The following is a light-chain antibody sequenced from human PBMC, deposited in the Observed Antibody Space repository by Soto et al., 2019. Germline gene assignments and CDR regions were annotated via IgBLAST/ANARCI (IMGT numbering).Light chain of an antibody. Sequence: DIQMTQSPSTLSASVGDRVTITCRASQSISSWLAWYQQKPGKPPNLLIYDVSSLESGAPSRFSGSGSGTEFTLTISSLQPDDFATYFCQQYYSYPTFGPGTKVDIK. CDR2: DVS. V-gene: IGKV1-5*01. CDR1: QSISSW. CDR3: QQYYSYPT. J-gene: IGKJ3*01.